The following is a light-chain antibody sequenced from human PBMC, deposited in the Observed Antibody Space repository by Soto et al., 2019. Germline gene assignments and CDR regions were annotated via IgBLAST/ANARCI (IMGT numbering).Light chain of an antibody. V-gene: IGLV2-23*01. CDR3: CSHAGGTTLV. CDR2: EGS. Sequence: QSALTQPASVSGSPGQSITISCTGTSSDIGSYSLVSWYQHYPSKAPKLMIYEGSKRPSGVSHRVSGSKSGNTAYLTLSGLQAEDEADYYCCSHAGGTTLVFGGGTKLTVL. CDR1: SSDIGSYSL. J-gene: IGLJ3*02.